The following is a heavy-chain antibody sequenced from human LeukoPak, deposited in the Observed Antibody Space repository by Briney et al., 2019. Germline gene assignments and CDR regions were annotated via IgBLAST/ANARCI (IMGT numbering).Heavy chain of an antibody. D-gene: IGHD2-21*02. V-gene: IGHV1-69*05. CDR1: GGTFSSYA. J-gene: IGHJ4*02. CDR3: ARAGGIGAVTEPFDY. CDR2: IIPIFGTA. Sequence: ASVKASCKASGGTFSSYAISWVRQAPGQGLEWMGGIIPIFGTANYAQKFQGRVTITTDESTSTAYMELSSLRSEDTAVYYCARAGGIGAVTEPFDYWGQGTLVTVSS.